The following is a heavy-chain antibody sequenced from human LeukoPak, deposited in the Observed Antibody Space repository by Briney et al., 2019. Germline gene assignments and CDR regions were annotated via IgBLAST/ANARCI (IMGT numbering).Heavy chain of an antibody. V-gene: IGHV1-2*02. CDR3: ARDLSGQSLFDP. D-gene: IGHD5-12*01. J-gene: IGHJ5*02. CDR2: INPNSGGT. CDR1: GYTFTGYY. Sequence: ASVKVSCKASGYTFTGYYMHWVRQAPGQGLEWMGWINPNSGGTNYAQKFQGRVTMTRDTSISTAYMELSRLRSDDTAVYYCARDLSGQSLFDPWGQGTLVTVSS.